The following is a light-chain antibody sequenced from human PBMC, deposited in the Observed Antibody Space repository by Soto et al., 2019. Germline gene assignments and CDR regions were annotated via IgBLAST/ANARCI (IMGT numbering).Light chain of an antibody. J-gene: IGKJ4*01. CDR3: QQYDSYVT. Sequence: DIQMTQSPSTLSASVGDRVTITCRASQSISSRLAWYQQKPGKAPKLLIYDDSSLQSGVPSRFSGRGSGTEFTLTISSLQPDDFATYYCQQYDSYVTFGGGTKVDIK. CDR2: DDS. V-gene: IGKV1-5*01. CDR1: QSISSR.